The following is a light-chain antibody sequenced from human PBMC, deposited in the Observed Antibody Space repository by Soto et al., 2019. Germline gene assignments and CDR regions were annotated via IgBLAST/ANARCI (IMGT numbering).Light chain of an antibody. V-gene: IGLV1-44*01. J-gene: IGLJ1*01. CDR1: SSNIGSNT. Sequence: QSVLTQPPSASGTPGQRVTISCSGSSSNIGSNTVSWYQQLPGTAPKLLIYSNNQRPSGVPDRFSGSKSGTSASLDISGLQSEDEADYYCAAWDETLNKVFGTGPKVTVL. CDR3: AAWDETLNKV. CDR2: SNN.